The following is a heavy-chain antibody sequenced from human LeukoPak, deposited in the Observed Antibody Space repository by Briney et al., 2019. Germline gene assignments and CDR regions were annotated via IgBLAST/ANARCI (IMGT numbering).Heavy chain of an antibody. D-gene: IGHD3-3*01. Sequence: GGSLRLSCGASGFTFSSYWMSWVRQAPGKGLEWVANIKQDGSEKYYVDSVKGRFTISRDNAKNSLYLQMNSLRAEDTAVYYCARELNAYYDFWSGPENWFDPWGQGTLVTVSS. CDR1: GFTFSSYW. CDR3: ARELNAYYDFWSGPENWFDP. CDR2: IKQDGSEK. J-gene: IGHJ5*02. V-gene: IGHV3-7*01.